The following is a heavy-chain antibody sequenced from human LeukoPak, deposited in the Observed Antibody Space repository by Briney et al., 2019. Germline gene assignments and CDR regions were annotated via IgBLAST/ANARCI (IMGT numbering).Heavy chain of an antibody. Sequence: GGSLRLSCEASGFTSSAYWMHWVRQAPGKGLVWVSRINSDGSTTSYADSVKGRFTISRDNAKNTLYLQMNSLRAGDTAVYFCARSPHDYWGQGTLVTVSS. CDR2: INSDGSTT. V-gene: IGHV3-74*01. CDR1: GFTSSAYW. J-gene: IGHJ4*02. CDR3: ARSPHDY.